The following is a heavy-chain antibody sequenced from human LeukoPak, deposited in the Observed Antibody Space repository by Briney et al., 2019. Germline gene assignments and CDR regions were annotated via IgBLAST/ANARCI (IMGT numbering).Heavy chain of an antibody. J-gene: IGHJ3*02. CDR3: ARATPRDAFDI. CDR2: IYTSGST. CDR1: GGSISSGSYY. V-gene: IGHV4-61*02. Sequence: PSQTLSLTCTVSGGSISSGSYYWSWIRQPAGKGLEWIGRIYTSGSTNYNPSLKSRVTISVDTSKNQFSLELSSVTAADTAVYYCARATPRDAFDIWGQGTMVTVSS.